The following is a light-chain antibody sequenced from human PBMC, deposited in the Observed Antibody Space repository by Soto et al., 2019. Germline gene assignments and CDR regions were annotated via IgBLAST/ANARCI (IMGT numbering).Light chain of an antibody. CDR3: SSYTSSSTLV. CDR2: DVS. Sequence: QSALTQPASVSGSPGQSITISCTGTSSDVGGYHDVSWYQQHPGKAPKLMIYDVSNRPTGVSNRFSGSKSGNTASLTISGLQAEDEADYYCSSYTSSSTLVFGTGTKLTVL. CDR1: SSDVGGYHD. J-gene: IGLJ1*01. V-gene: IGLV2-14*01.